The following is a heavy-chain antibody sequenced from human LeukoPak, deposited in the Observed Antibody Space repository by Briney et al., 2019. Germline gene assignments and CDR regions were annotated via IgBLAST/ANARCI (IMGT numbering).Heavy chain of an antibody. CDR2: ISSSSTI. CDR1: GSTFSSYS. J-gene: IGHJ4*02. Sequence: PGGSLRLSCAASGSTFSSYSMNWVRQAPGKGLEWVSYISSSSTIYYADSVKGRFTISRDNAKNSLYLQMNRLRAEDTAVYYCAKGFDYWGQGTLVTVSS. CDR3: AKGFDY. V-gene: IGHV3-48*01.